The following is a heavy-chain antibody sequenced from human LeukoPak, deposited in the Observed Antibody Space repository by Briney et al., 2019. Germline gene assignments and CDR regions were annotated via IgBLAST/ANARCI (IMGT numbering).Heavy chain of an antibody. V-gene: IGHV3-30-3*01. CDR1: GFTFSSYA. CDR2: ISYDGSNK. Sequence: SGGSLRLSCAASGFTFSSYAMHWVRQAPGKGLEWVAVISYDGSNKYYADSVKGRFTISRDNSKNTLYLQMNSLRAEDTAVYYCARVVDTAIRYYFDYWGQGTLVTVSS. J-gene: IGHJ4*02. CDR3: ARVVDTAIRYYFDY. D-gene: IGHD5-18*01.